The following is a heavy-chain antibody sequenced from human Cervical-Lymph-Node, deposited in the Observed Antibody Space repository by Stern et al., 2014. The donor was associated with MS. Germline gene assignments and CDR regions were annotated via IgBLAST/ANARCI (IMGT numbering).Heavy chain of an antibody. CDR2: IYYSGST. J-gene: IGHJ4*02. Sequence: QVQLQESGPGLVKPSETLSLTCTVSGGAITSYYWSWIRQPPGKGLEWIGYIYYSGSTDYNPSLKSRVTISVDTSKNQFSLKMRSVTAADTAVYYCARQIGALFVWGQGTLVTVSS. D-gene: IGHD3-3*01. CDR3: ARQIGALFV. CDR1: GGAITSYY. V-gene: IGHV4-59*08.